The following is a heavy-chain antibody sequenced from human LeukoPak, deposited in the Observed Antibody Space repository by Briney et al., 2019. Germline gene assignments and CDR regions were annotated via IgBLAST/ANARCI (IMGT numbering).Heavy chain of an antibody. Sequence: GGSLRLSCAASGFTFDDYAMHWVRQAPGKGLEWVSGISWNSGSIGYADSVKGRFTISRDNAKNSLYLQMNSLRVEDTALYYCAKGALPGDYYYGMDVWGQGTTVTVSS. D-gene: IGHD4-17*01. V-gene: IGHV3-9*01. CDR2: ISWNSGSI. CDR1: GFTFDDYA. J-gene: IGHJ6*02. CDR3: AKGALPGDYYYGMDV.